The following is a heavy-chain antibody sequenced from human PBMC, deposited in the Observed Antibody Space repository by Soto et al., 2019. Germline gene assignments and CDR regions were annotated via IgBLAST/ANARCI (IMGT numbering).Heavy chain of an antibody. CDR3: ARTPRQELIDF. CDR2: MNPISGNT. Sequence: GASVKVSCKASGYTFTTYDINWVRQATGQGLEWLGWMNPISGNTGYAPEFQGRVTMTSDTSISTAYMELSSLRSDDTAVYYCARTPRQELIDFWGPGTLVTVSS. CDR1: GYTFTTYD. V-gene: IGHV1-8*01. J-gene: IGHJ4*02. D-gene: IGHD3-10*01.